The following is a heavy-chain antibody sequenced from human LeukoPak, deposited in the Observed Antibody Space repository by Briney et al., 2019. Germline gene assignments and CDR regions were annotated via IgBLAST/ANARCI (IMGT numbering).Heavy chain of an antibody. CDR2: IDPGESDT. CDR1: GYSFTSYW. D-gene: IGHD2-8*02. V-gene: IGHV5-51*01. Sequence: GESLKISCKGSGYSFTSYWIGWVGQMPPKGLEWMGMIDPGESDTRYSPSFQRQVTISADKSINTAYLQWSSLKASDTAMYYCASAVSGGKYFDYWGQGTLVTVSS. CDR3: ASAVSGGKYFDY. J-gene: IGHJ4*02.